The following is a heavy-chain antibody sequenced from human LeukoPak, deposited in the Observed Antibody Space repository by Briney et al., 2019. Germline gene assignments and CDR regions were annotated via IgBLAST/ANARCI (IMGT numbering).Heavy chain of an antibody. Sequence: GGSLRLSCAPSGFTFSNYGMHWVRQAPVKGLEWVSFIGFDGTNEYYADSVKGRFTVSRDSSKNTLYLQMISLRPEDTAVYYCAKGLGERGTIPNDYFDYWGQGTLVTVSS. CDR1: GFTFSNYG. D-gene: IGHD1-7*01. CDR2: IGFDGTNE. CDR3: AKGLGERGTIPNDYFDY. V-gene: IGHV3-30*02. J-gene: IGHJ4*02.